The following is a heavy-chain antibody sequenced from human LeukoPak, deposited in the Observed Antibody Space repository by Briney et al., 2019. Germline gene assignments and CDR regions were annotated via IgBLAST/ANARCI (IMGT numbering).Heavy chain of an antibody. V-gene: IGHV3-48*03. CDR2: ISSSGSTI. J-gene: IGHJ4*02. CDR1: GFTFSSYE. CDR3: ARGGQFIYSYGYSKPPGADY. D-gene: IGHD5-18*01. Sequence: PGGSLRLSCAASGFTFSSYEMNWVRQAPGKGLEWVSYISSSGSTIYYADSVKGRFTISRDNAKNSLYLQMNSLRAEDTAVYYCARGGQFIYSYGYSKPPGADYWGQGTLVTVSS.